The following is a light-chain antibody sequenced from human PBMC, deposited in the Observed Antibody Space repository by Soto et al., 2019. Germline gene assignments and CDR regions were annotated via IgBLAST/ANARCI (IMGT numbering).Light chain of an antibody. CDR2: GAS. CDR1: QSVGNNH. J-gene: IGKJ2*01. V-gene: IGKV3-20*01. Sequence: EMVLTQSPGTLSLSPGERGTLSCRASQSVGNNHLAWYQQKLGQAPRLLIYGASSRPTGIPDRFSGSGSGTDFTLTISRLEPEDFAVYYCQQYGSLPYTFGQGTKLEIK. CDR3: QQYGSLPYT.